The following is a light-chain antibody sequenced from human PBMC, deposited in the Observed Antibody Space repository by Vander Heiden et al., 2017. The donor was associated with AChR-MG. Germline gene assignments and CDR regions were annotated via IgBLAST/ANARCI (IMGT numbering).Light chain of an antibody. CDR3: LQRRSWPRT. CDR2: GAS. J-gene: IGKJ1*01. CDR1: QSLSTY. V-gene: IGKV3-11*01. Sequence: EIVLTQSPVTLSLSPGARATLTCRASQSLSTYLAWYQQKPGQPPRLLVYGASTRASGVPDRFNGSGSGTDFILTISSLEPEDFAVYYCLQRRSWPRTFG.